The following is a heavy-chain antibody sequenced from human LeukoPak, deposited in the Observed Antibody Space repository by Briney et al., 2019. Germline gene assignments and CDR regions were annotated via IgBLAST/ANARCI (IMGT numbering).Heavy chain of an antibody. CDR1: GFTFSNYW. V-gene: IGHV3-7*03. Sequence: GSLRLSCVASGFTFSNYWMRWVRQAPGKGLEWVAYIKQDGSEKYYVDSVKGRFTISRDNAKNSLYLQMNSLRAEDTALYFCAKGSVANNYYFDYWGQGTLVTVSS. CDR2: IKQDGSEK. J-gene: IGHJ4*02. D-gene: IGHD6-19*01. CDR3: AKGSVANNYYFDY.